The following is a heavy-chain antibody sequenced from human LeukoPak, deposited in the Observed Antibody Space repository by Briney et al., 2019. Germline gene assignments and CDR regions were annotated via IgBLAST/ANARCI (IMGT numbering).Heavy chain of an antibody. CDR3: ARGGTFYDYVWGSYRQSAYYFDY. CDR2: INHSGST. CDR1: GGSFSGYY. D-gene: IGHD3-16*02. Sequence: SETLSLTCAVYGGSFSGYYWSWTRQPPGKGLEWIGEINHSGSTNYNPSLKSRVTISVDTSKNQFSLKLSSVTAADTAVYYCARGGTFYDYVWGSYRQSAYYFDYWGQGTLVTVSS. V-gene: IGHV4-34*01. J-gene: IGHJ4*02.